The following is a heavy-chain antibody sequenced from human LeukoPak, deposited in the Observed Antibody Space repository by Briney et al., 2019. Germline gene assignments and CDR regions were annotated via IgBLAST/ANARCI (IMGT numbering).Heavy chain of an antibody. V-gene: IGHV3-7*01. J-gene: IGHJ4*02. D-gene: IGHD3-16*02. CDR1: GFTFSSYA. Sequence: GGSLRLSCAASGFTFSSYAMSWIRQPPGKGLEWVANIRQDESDKYYVDSVKGRFTISRDNAKNSLYLQMNSLRAEDTAVYYCARGWLSTWGQGTLVTVSS. CDR3: ARGWLST. CDR2: IRQDESDK.